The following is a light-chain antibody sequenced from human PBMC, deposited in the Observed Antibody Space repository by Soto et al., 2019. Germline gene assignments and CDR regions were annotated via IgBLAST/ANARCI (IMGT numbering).Light chain of an antibody. CDR3: SSYTGSSRPYV. V-gene: IGLV2-14*01. J-gene: IGLJ1*01. CDR1: SSDVGGYNY. CDR2: EVS. Sequence: QSALTQPASVSGSPGQSITISCTGTSSDVGGYNYVSWYQQHPGKAPKLIIYEVSNRPSGVSNRFSGSKSGNTASLTISGLQAEDEADYYCSSYTGSSRPYVFGTGTKLTVL.